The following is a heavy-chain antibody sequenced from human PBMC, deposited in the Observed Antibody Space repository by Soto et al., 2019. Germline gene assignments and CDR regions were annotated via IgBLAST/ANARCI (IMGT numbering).Heavy chain of an antibody. CDR2: IYYSGST. Sequence: SETLSLTCTVSGGSISRRSYYWGWIHQPPGKGLEWIGSIYYSGSTYYNPSLKSRVTISVDTSKNQFSLKLSSMTAADAAVYYCATHQGYYGSGSYCFDYWGLGTQVTVSS. CDR3: ATHQGYYGSGSYCFDY. D-gene: IGHD3-10*01. CDR1: GGSISRRSYY. J-gene: IGHJ4*02. V-gene: IGHV4-39*01.